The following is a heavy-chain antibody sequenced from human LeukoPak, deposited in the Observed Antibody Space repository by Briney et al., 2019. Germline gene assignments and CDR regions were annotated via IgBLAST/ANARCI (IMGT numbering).Heavy chain of an antibody. J-gene: IGHJ1*01. Sequence: GGSLRLSCAASGFTFSSYGMSWVRQAPGKGLEWVSAVSSSGGTTYYADSVKGRFTISRDNSKNTLYLQMNSLRAEDTAVYYCARDFCSSGWYAYFQHWGQGTLVTVSS. D-gene: IGHD6-19*01. CDR2: VSSSGGTT. V-gene: IGHV3-23*01. CDR3: ARDFCSSGWYAYFQH. CDR1: GFTFSSYG.